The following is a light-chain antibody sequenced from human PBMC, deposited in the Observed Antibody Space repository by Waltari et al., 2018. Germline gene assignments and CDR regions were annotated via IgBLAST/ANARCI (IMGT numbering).Light chain of an antibody. CDR1: SSDVGGYNY. CDR2: EVT. J-gene: IGLJ2*01. CDR3: SSYTSSTYPVV. V-gene: IGLV2-14*01. Sequence: QSALTQPASVSGSPGQSVTISCTGTSSDVGGYNYVSWYQQHPGNAPKLMIYEVTHRPSGVSNRFSGSKSGNTASLTSSGLQAEDEADYYCSSYTSSTYPVVFGGGTKLTVL.